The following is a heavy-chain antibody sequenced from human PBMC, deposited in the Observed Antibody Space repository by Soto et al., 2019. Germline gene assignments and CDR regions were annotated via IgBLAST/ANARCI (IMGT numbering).Heavy chain of an antibody. D-gene: IGHD3-10*01. CDR2: ISSSGSTI. Sequence: GGSLRLSCAASGFTFSSYEMNWVRRAPGKGLEWVSYISSSGSTIYYADSVKGRFTISRDNAKNSLYLQMNSLRAEDTAVYYCARSLLWLSAFDIWGQGTMVTVSS. V-gene: IGHV3-48*03. J-gene: IGHJ3*02. CDR3: ARSLLWLSAFDI. CDR1: GFTFSSYE.